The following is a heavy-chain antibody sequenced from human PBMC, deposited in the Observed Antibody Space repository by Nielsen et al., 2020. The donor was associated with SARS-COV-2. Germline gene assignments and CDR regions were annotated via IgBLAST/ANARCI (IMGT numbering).Heavy chain of an antibody. D-gene: IGHD3-22*01. CDR2: INPTNGGT. V-gene: IGHV1-46*01. J-gene: IGHJ4*02. CDR1: GYTFTNHY. CDR3: ARDSSGTYRRVDY. Sequence: ASVKVSCNASGYTFTNHYMHWVRQAPGQGLEWMGLINPTNGGTTYAQKFLGTVTMTRDTSTSTVYMELSSLRFDDTAVYYCARDSSGTYRRVDYWGQGTLVTVSS.